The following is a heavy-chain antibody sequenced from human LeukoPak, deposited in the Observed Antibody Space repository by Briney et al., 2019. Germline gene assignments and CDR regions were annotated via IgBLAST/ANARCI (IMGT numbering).Heavy chain of an antibody. CDR2: ISAYNGNT. CDR3: ARFVLRYFDWLPNFDY. CDR1: GYTFTSYG. V-gene: IGHV1-18*01. D-gene: IGHD3-9*01. J-gene: IGHJ4*02. Sequence: ASVKVSCKASGYTFTSYGISWVRQAPGQGLEWMGWISAYNGNTNYAQKLQGRVTMTTDTSTSTAYMELRSLRSGDTAVYYCARFVLRYFDWLPNFDYWGQGALVTVSS.